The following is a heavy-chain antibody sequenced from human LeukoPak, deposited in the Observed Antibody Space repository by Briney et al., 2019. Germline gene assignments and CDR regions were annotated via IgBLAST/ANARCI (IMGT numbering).Heavy chain of an antibody. CDR1: GYTFTSYG. Sequence: EASVKVSCKASGYTFTSYGISWVRQAPGQGLEWMGWVSAYNGNTNYAQKLQGRVTMTTDTSTSTAYMELRSLRSDDTAVYYCARTQITAMAPYCGMDVWGQGTTATVSS. CDR2: VSAYNGNT. J-gene: IGHJ6*02. V-gene: IGHV1-18*01. CDR3: ARTQITAMAPYCGMDV. D-gene: IGHD5-18*01.